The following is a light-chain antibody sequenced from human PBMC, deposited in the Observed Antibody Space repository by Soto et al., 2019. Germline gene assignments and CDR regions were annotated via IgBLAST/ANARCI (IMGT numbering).Light chain of an antibody. V-gene: IGKV1-39*01. CDR3: QQIYSAPLT. CDR1: QSITTY. CDR2: AAS. J-gene: IGKJ4*01. Sequence: DIQMTQSPSSLSAPVGYRVTITCRSSQSITTYLNWYRQKPGKAPKLLIYAASSLQSGVPSRFSGSGSETEFTLSISSLQPEDFATYFCQQIYSAPLTFGGGTKVDIK.